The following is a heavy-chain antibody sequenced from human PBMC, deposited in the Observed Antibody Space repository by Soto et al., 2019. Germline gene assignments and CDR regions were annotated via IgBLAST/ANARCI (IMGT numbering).Heavy chain of an antibody. CDR3: ARGRETGTTAIYGMDV. CDR2: INHSGST. V-gene: IGHV4-34*01. CDR1: GASFGVYY. J-gene: IGHJ6*02. D-gene: IGHD4-4*01. Sequence: SERMSLACAVYGASFGVYYWSWIRQPPGKGLEWIGEINHSGSTNYNPSLKSRVTISVDTSKNQFSLKLSSVTAADTAVYYCARGRETGTTAIYGMDVWGQGTMVTVSS.